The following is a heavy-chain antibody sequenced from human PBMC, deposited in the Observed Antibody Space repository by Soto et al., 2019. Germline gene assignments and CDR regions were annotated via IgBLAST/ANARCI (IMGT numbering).Heavy chain of an antibody. V-gene: IGHV4-34*01. CDR1: GGSFSGYY. CDR2: IKHGGST. J-gene: IGHJ6*02. D-gene: IGHD6-13*01. Sequence: PSETLSLTCAVYGGSFSGYYWSWIRQPPGKGLEWIGEIKHGGSTNYSPSLKSRVTISVDTSKNQFSLKLSSVAAADTAVYYCARGSAAASKRAYYYYYYGMDVWGQGTTVTVSS. CDR3: ARGSAAASKRAYYYYYYGMDV.